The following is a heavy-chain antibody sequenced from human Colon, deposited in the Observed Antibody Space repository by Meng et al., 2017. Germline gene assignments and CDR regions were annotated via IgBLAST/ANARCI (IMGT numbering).Heavy chain of an antibody. D-gene: IGHD1-26*01. CDR2: INPNSGVT. CDR1: GYTFTTFF. CDR3: ARMGAGAAFDF. V-gene: IGHV1-2*05. Sequence: QVHLVQSGAEVKTPGSSVKISCEASGYTFTTFFLNWVRQTPDQGFEWLGRINPNSGVTNFAQKFQGRVTMTRDTSISTAYMELASLRSDGTGVYYCARMGAGAAFDFWGQGTLVTVSS. J-gene: IGHJ4*02.